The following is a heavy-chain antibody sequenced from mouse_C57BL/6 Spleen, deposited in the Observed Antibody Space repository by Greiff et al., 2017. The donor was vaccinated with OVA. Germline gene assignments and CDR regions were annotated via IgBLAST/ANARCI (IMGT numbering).Heavy chain of an antibody. CDR3: ARKGENYYGDFDY. Sequence: QVQLKESGADLARPGASVKMSCKASGYTFTSYTMHWVKQRPGQGLEWIGYINPSSGYTKYNQKFKDKATLTADKSSSTAYMQLSSLTSEDSAVYYCARKGENYYGDFDYWGQGTTLTVSS. CDR1: GYTFTSYT. V-gene: IGHV1-4*01. CDR2: INPSSGYT. D-gene: IGHD1-1*01. J-gene: IGHJ2*01.